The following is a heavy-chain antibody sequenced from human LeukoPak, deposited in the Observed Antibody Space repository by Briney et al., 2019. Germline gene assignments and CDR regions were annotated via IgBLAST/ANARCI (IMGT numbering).Heavy chain of an antibody. V-gene: IGHV4-59*01. CDR3: ARDFRSGWPPV. D-gene: IGHD6-19*01. J-gene: IGHJ4*02. CDR1: GGSISSYY. CDR2: IYYSGST. Sequence: SETLSLTCTVSGGSISSYYWSWMRQPPGKGLEWIGYIYYSGSTNYNPSLKSRVTRSVDTSKNQFSLKLSSVTAPDTAVYYCARDFRSGWPPVWGEGTLLTVSS.